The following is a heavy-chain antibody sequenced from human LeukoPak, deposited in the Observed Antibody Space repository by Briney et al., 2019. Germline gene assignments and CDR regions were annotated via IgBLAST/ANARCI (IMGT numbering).Heavy chain of an antibody. D-gene: IGHD5-24*01. V-gene: IGHV1-69*13. CDR2: IIPIFGTA. Sequence: SVKVSCKASGGTFSSYAISWVRQAPGQGLEWMGGIIPIFGTANYAQKFQGRVTITADESTSTAYMELSSLRSEDTAVYYCARSEMATITALDYWGQGTLVTVSS. CDR1: GGTFSSYA. J-gene: IGHJ4*02. CDR3: ARSEMATITALDY.